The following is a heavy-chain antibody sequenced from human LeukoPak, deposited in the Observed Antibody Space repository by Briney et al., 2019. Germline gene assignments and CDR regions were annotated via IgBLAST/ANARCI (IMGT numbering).Heavy chain of an antibody. CDR1: GFTVGSYS. CDR3: ARLTGTESVWFGDY. CDR2: ISSSSSTI. J-gene: IGHJ4*02. V-gene: IGHV3-48*04. D-gene: IGHD3-10*01. Sequence: GGSLRLACAASGFTVGSYSMSWVRQAPGKRLEWVSYISSSSSTIYYADSVKGRFTISRDNAKNSLYLQMNSLRAEDTAVYYCARLTGTESVWFGDYWGQGTLVTVSS.